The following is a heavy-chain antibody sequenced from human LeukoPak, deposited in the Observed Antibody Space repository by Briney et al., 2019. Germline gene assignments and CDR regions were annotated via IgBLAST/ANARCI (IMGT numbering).Heavy chain of an antibody. D-gene: IGHD1-26*01. V-gene: IGHV4-38-2*01. CDR2: IYHSGST. J-gene: IGHJ4*02. CDR3: ARMAYSGSYYFDY. CDR1: GYSISSGYY. Sequence: SETLSLTCAVSGYSISSGYYWGWIRQPPGKGLEWIGSIYHSGSTYYNPSVKSRVTISVDTSKNQFSLKLSSVTAADTAVYYCARMAYSGSYYFDYWGQGTLVTVSS.